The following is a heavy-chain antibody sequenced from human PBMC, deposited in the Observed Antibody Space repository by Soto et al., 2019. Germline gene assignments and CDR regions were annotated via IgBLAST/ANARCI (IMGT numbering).Heavy chain of an antibody. J-gene: IGHJ4*02. Sequence: GGSLRLSCAASGFTFSTCAMSWVRQAPGKGLEWVSVISGSGGTTNYADSVKGRFTISRDNSKNTLYMQMNSLRAEDTAVYYCAKLVGVTNYFDYWGQGA. D-gene: IGHD1-26*01. CDR2: ISGSGGTT. V-gene: IGHV3-23*01. CDR1: GFTFSTCA. CDR3: AKLVGVTNYFDY.